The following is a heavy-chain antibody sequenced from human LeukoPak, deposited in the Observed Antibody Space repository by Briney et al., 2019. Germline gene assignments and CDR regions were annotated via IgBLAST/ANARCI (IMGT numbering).Heavy chain of an antibody. Sequence: PGGSLRLSCAASGFTFSSYAMSWVRQAPGKGLEWVSAISGSGGSTYYADSVKGRFTISRDNSKNTLYLQMNSLRAEDTAVYYCAKEARGYSYVFDAFDIWGQGTMVTVSS. CDR1: GFTFSSYA. J-gene: IGHJ3*02. D-gene: IGHD5-18*01. CDR3: AKEARGYSYVFDAFDI. V-gene: IGHV3-23*01. CDR2: ISGSGGST.